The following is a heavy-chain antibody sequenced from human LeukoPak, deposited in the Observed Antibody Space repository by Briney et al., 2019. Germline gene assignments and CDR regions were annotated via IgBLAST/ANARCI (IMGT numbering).Heavy chain of an antibody. CDR2: INPNSGGT. CDR1: GYTFTGYY. J-gene: IGHJ4*02. D-gene: IGHD2-2*01. V-gene: IGHV1-2*02. CDR3: ARDLSYCSSTSCYYFDY. Sequence: ASVKVSCKASGYTFTGYYMHWVRQAPGQGLEWMGWINPNSGGTNYAQKFQSRVTMTRDTSISTAYMELSRLRSDDTAVYYCARDLSYCSSTSCYYFDYWGQGTLVTVSS.